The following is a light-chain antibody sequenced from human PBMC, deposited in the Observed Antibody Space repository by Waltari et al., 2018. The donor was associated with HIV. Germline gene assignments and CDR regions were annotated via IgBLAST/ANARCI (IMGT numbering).Light chain of an antibody. V-gene: IGLV2-14*01. Sequence: QSALTQPASVSGSPGQSLTISCTRTSSDVGAYNYVSWYQQHTDRAPKLMIYEVSNRPLGVSMRFSGSNSGNTASLTSSGLQAEDEADYYCTSYTSSTHVIFGGGTKLTVL. CDR1: SSDVGAYNY. CDR2: EVS. J-gene: IGLJ2*01. CDR3: TSYTSSTHVI.